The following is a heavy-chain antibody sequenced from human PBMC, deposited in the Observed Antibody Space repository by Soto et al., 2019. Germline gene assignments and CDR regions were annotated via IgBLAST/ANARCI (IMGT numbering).Heavy chain of an antibody. J-gene: IGHJ6*02. Sequence: SVKVSCKASGGTFSSYAISWVRQAPGKGLEWMGGIIPIFGTANYAQQCQGRVTITADESKSTAYMELSSLRSEDTAVYYCASDTTLDPPPVGYDILTGYPYGMDVWGQGTTVTVSS. CDR2: IIPIFGTA. D-gene: IGHD3-9*01. CDR3: ASDTTLDPPPVGYDILTGYPYGMDV. CDR1: GGTFSSYA. V-gene: IGHV1-69*13.